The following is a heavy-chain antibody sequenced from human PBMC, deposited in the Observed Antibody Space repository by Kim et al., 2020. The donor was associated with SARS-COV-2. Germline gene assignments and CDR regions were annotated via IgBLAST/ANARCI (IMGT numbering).Heavy chain of an antibody. CDR2: IDHSGDT. CDR3: ARVRYTHGFDF. D-gene: IGHD3-16*02. V-gene: IGHV4-34*01. J-gene: IGHJ4*02. Sequence: SETLSLTCAVHGGSFSGYYLSWIRQPPGKGMEWIGEIDHSGDTNYNPSLESRLTISEDTSKNQFALNLTSVTAADTAMSYCARVRYTHGFDFWGQGCLV. CDR1: GGSFSGYY.